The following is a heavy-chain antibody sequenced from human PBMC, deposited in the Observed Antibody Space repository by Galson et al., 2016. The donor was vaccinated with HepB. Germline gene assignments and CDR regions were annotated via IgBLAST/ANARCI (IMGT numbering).Heavy chain of an antibody. CDR3: ARDASGSRADFDY. J-gene: IGHJ4*02. V-gene: IGHV3-33*01. CDR2: IWHDGSQK. Sequence: SLRLSFAASGFTFSDYGMHWVRQPPGKGLEWVASIWHDGSQKFYADSVKGRFTISRDNSKNTVHLQMNSLRAVDTAVYYCARDASGSRADFDYWGQGIPVTVSS. D-gene: IGHD3-10*01. CDR1: GFTFSDYG.